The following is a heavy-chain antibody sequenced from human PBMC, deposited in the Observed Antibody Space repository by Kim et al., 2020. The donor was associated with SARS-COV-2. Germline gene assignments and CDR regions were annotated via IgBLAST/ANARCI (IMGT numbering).Heavy chain of an antibody. J-gene: IGHJ4*02. CDR3: ARPLHAVGDYAPYFDY. V-gene: IGHV4-39*01. D-gene: IGHD4-17*01. Sequence: SLKSRVAISVDTSKNQFSLKLSSVTAADTAVYYCARPLHAVGDYAPYFDYWGQGTLVTVSS.